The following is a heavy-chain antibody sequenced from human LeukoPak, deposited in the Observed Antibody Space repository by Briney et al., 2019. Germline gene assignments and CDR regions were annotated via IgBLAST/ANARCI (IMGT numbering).Heavy chain of an antibody. Sequence: GASVKVSCKASGYTFTSYGISWVRQAPGQGLEWMGWISAYNGNTNYAQKLQGRVTMTTDTSTSTAYMELRSLRSDDTAVYYCARDLDDYNGLPPFFQYWGQGTLVTVSS. V-gene: IGHV1-18*01. CDR1: GYTFTSYG. J-gene: IGHJ1*01. CDR2: ISAYNGNT. CDR3: ARDLDDYNGLPPFFQY. D-gene: IGHD5-24*01.